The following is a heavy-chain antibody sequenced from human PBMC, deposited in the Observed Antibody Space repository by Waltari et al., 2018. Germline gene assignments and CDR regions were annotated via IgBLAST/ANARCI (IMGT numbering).Heavy chain of an antibody. CDR1: SFNVSSYY. CDR2: LYHAGNT. Sequence: EVQLVESGGHLIQPGGSLRLSCAASSFNVSSYYMNWVRQAPGKGWEWGSILYHAGNTYYADAVKGRFTFSRDNSKNTLYLQMNSLRAEDTAVYYCARGNTKYGMDVWGQGTTVTVSS. D-gene: IGHD3-10*01. J-gene: IGHJ6*02. V-gene: IGHV3-53*01. CDR3: ARGNTKYGMDV.